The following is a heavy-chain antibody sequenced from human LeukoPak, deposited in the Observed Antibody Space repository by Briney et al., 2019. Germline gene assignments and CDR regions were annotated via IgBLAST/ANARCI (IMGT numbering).Heavy chain of an antibody. J-gene: IGHJ1*01. V-gene: IGHV3-21*03. CDR2: ISSSSSYI. Sequence: PGGSLRLSCAASGFTFDDYAMHWVRQAPGKGLEWVSSISSSSSYIYYADSVKGRFTISRDNAKNSLYLQMNSLKTEDTAVYYCTTDYDQQYFQHWGQGTLVTVSS. CDR3: TTDYDQQYFQH. D-gene: IGHD2-2*01. CDR1: GFTFDDYA.